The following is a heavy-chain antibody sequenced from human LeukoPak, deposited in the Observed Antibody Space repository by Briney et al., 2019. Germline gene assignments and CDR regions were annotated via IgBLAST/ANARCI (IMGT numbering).Heavy chain of an antibody. V-gene: IGHV3-9*01. J-gene: IGHJ4*02. CDR3: AKTRGPHCSSTSCFFDY. CDR1: GFTFDDYA. CDR2: ISWNSGSI. D-gene: IGHD2-2*01. Sequence: PGGSLRPSCAASGFTFDDYAMHWVRQAPGKGLEWVSGISWNSGSIGYADSVKGRFTISRDNAKNSLYLQMNSLRAEDTALYYCAKTRGPHCSSTSCFFDYWGQGTLVTVSS.